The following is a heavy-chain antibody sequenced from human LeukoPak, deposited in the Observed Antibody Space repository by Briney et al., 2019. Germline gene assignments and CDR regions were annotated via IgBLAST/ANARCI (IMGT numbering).Heavy chain of an antibody. CDR2: ISSAGGTT. J-gene: IGHJ1*01. Sequence: GGSLRLSCAASGFTFSDYYMSWIRQAPGEGLQYVSAISSAGGTTYYADSVRGRFTISRDNSKNTLYLQMSSLRAEDTALYYCVKVGDSGYGEYYQHWGQGTLVTVSS. V-gene: IGHV3-64D*06. D-gene: IGHD5-12*01. CDR3: VKVGDSGYGEYYQH. CDR1: GFTFSDYY.